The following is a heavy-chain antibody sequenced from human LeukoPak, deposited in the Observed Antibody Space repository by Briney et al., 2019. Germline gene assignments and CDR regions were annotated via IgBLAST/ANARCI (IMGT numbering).Heavy chain of an antibody. D-gene: IGHD4-17*01. V-gene: IGHV1-46*01. Sequence: ASVKVSCKASGYTFTSYYMHWVRQAPGQGLEWMGIINPSGGSTSYAQKFQGRVTMTRDTSTSTVYMELSSLRSEDTAVYYCARAQGGDYWGDYGMDVWGQGTTVTVSS. CDR2: INPSGGST. CDR3: ARAQGGDYWGDYGMDV. CDR1: GYTFTSYY. J-gene: IGHJ6*02.